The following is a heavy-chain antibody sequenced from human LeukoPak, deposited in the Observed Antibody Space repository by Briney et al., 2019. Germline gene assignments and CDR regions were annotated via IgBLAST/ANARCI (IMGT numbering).Heavy chain of an antibody. CDR3: ARFYRSGWLDY. V-gene: IGHV4-34*01. Sequence: ASETLSLTCAVYGGSFSGYYWSWIRQPPGKGLNWIGEINHSGSTNYNPSLKSRVTISVDTSKNQFSLKLSSVTAADTAVYYCARFYRSGWLDYWGQGTLVTVSS. D-gene: IGHD6-19*01. CDR2: INHSGST. CDR1: GGSFSGYY. J-gene: IGHJ4*02.